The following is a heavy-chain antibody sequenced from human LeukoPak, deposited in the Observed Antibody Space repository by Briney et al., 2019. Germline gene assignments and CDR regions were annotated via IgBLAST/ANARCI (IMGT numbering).Heavy chain of an antibody. CDR1: GGSISSSNW. V-gene: IGHV4-4*02. CDR3: ASKHARYCSGGSCYPDY. CDR2: IYHGGST. J-gene: IGHJ4*02. D-gene: IGHD2-15*01. Sequence: TPSETLSLTCAVSGGSISSSNWWSWVRQPPGKGLEWIGEIYHGGSTNYNPSLKSRVTISADKSKNQFSLKLSSVTAADTAVYYCASKHARYCSGGSCYPDYWGQGTLVTVSS.